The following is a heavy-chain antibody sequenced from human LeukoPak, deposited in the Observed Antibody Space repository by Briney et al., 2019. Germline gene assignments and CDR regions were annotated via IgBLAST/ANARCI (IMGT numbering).Heavy chain of an antibody. CDR1: GGSISSSSYY. CDR2: IYYSGST. D-gene: IGHD5-24*01. V-gene: IGHV4-39*07. J-gene: IGHJ4*02. CDR3: ARDGYNGYFDY. Sequence: SETLSLTCSVSGGSISSSSYYWGWIRQPPGKGLEWIGSIYYSGSTYYNPSLESRVTISVDTSKNQFSLKLSSVTAADTAVYYCARDGYNGYFDYWGQGTLVTVSS.